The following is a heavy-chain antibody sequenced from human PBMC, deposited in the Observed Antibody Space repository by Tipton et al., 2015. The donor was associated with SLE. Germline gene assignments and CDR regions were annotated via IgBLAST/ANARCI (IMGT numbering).Heavy chain of an antibody. CDR3: ARLQRTDWFFDY. J-gene: IGHJ4*02. CDR2: IFHSGST. D-gene: IGHD3-9*01. V-gene: IGHV4-59*08. Sequence: TLSLTCSVSGGSISGHYWTWIRQPPEKGLEWIGYIFHSGSTNYSPSLKSRVTMSIDTANQFSLKLTSVTAADTAVYYCARLQRTDWFFDYWGQGTLVTVSS. CDR1: GGSISGHY.